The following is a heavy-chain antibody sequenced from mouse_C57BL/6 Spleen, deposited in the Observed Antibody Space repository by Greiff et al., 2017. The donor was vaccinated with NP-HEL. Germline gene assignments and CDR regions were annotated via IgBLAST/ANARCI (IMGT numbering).Heavy chain of an antibody. J-gene: IGHJ4*01. D-gene: IGHD1-1*01. V-gene: IGHV1-82*01. Sequence: QVQLQQSGPELVKPGASVKISCKASGYAFSSSWMNWVKQRPGKGLEWIGRIYPGGGDTNYNGKFKGKATLTADKSSSTAYMQLSSLTSEDSAVYFCARSGDYYGSRYAMDYWGQGTSVTVSS. CDR1: GYAFSSSW. CDR2: IYPGGGDT. CDR3: ARSGDYYGSRYAMDY.